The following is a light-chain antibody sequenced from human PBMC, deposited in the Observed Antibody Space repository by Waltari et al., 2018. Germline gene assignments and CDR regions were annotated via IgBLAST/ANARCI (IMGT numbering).Light chain of an antibody. J-gene: IGLJ1*01. CDR1: TRDVGGYHY. V-gene: IGLV2-11*01. Sequence: QSALTQPRSVSGSPGPSVTISCTGTTRDVGGYHYVSWFQQHPGKAPKRIIYDVIERPSGVPDRFSGSKSDNTASLTISGLQAEDEADYYCCSYAGSYTYVFGSGTKVTVL. CDR2: DVI. CDR3: CSYAGSYTYV.